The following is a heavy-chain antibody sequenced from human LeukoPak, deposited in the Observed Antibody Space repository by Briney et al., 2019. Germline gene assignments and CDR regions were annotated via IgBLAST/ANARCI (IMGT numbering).Heavy chain of an antibody. J-gene: IGHJ5*02. V-gene: IGHV1-69*13. CDR3: ARDCGSSSWYKSYNWFDP. CDR1: GGTFSSYA. Sequence: SVKVSCKASGGTFSSYAISWVRQAPGQGLEWMGGIIPIFGTANYAQKFQGRVTITADESTSTAYMELSSLRSEDTAVYYCARDCGSSSWYKSYNWFDPWGQGTLVTVSS. D-gene: IGHD6-13*01. CDR2: IIPIFGTA.